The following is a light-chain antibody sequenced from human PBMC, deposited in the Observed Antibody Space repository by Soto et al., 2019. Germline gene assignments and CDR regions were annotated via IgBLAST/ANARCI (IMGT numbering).Light chain of an antibody. J-gene: IGLJ2*01. V-gene: IGLV2-14*01. Sequence: QSVLTQPASVSGSPGQSITISCTGTSSDVGGYNYVSWYQQHPGKAPNLIIFDVSNRPSGVSNRFSGSKSGNSASLTISGLQAEDGADYFCRLYTGRKPPVVFGGGTKLTVL. CDR1: SSDVGGYNY. CDR3: RLYTGRKPPVV. CDR2: DVS.